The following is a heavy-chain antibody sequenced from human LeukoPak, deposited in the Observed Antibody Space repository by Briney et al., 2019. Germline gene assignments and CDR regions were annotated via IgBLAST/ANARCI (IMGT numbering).Heavy chain of an antibody. Sequence: GGSLRLSCAASGFTFSSYSMNWVRQAPGKGLEWVSSIRSSSSYIYYADSVKGRFTISRDNAQNSLYLQMNSLRAEDTAVYYCARDHGSYSLPKYYYMDVWGKGTTVTVSS. CDR1: GFTFSSYS. J-gene: IGHJ6*03. V-gene: IGHV3-21*01. D-gene: IGHD1-26*01. CDR2: IRSSSSYI. CDR3: ARDHGSYSLPKYYYMDV.